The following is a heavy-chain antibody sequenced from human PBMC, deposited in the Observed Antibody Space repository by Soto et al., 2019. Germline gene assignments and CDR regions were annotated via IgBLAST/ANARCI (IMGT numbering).Heavy chain of an antibody. V-gene: IGHV1-69*13. J-gene: IGHJ3*02. CDR3: CYGEVRGMSYDSFDI. CDR1: RYTYTSYG. D-gene: IGHD2-2*01. CDR2: FIPIFGTA. Sequence: PSVELSCKASRYTYTSYGINWVRQSTRQGLEWMGWFIPIFGTANYAQKFQGRVTITADESTSTAYMELSSLRSEDTAVYYCCYGEVRGMSYDSFDIWGQGTMVSVSS.